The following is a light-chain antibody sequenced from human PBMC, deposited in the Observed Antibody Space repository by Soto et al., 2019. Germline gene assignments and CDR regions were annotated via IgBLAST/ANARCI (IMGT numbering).Light chain of an antibody. CDR3: QQYGSSPGT. J-gene: IGKJ1*01. Sequence: EIVLPQSPATLSSSPGERSTLSCMASQTVTSNYLAWYQQKPGQAPRLLFFGASIRATGLPDRFSGGGSGTDFTLTISRLEPEDFAVYYCQQYGSSPGTFGQGTKVDIK. CDR2: GAS. CDR1: QTVTSNY. V-gene: IGKV3-20*01.